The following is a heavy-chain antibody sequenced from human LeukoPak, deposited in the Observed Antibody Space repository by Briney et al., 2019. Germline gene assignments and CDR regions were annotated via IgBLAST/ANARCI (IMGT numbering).Heavy chain of an antibody. V-gene: IGHV4-34*01. Sequence: GSLRLSCAASAFTFRSYWMSWIRQPPGKGLEWIGEINHSGSTNYNPSLKSRVTISVDTSKNQFSLKLSSVTAADTAVYYCASGYDFDYWGQGTLVTVSS. J-gene: IGHJ4*02. CDR1: AFTFRSYW. CDR2: INHSGST. D-gene: IGHD4-17*01. CDR3: ASGYDFDY.